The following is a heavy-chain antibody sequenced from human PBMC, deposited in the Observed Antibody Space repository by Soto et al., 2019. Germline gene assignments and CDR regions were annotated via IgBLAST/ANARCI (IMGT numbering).Heavy chain of an antibody. CDR2: ISYDGSNK. J-gene: IGHJ5*02. CDR3: AKDGYCSSTSCYRNWFDP. CDR1: GFTFSSYG. Sequence: GGSLRLSCAASGFTFSSYGMHWVRQAPGKGLEWVAVISYDGSNKYYADSVKGRFTISRDNSKNTLYLQMNSLRAEDTAVYYCAKDGYCSSTSCYRNWFDPWGQGTLVTVSS. D-gene: IGHD2-2*02. V-gene: IGHV3-30*18.